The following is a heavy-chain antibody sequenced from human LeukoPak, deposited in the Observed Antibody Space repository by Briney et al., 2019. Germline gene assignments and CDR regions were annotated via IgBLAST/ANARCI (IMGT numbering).Heavy chain of an antibody. CDR1: GFTFSSYD. Sequence: GGSLRLSCAASGFTFSSYDIHWVRQATGKGLEWVSGIGTAGEIYYPGSVKGRFTISRENAKNSLYLQMNILRAGDTAVYYCARAAYSSTWYSRYFDLWGRGTLVTVSS. CDR3: ARAAYSSTWYSRYFDL. V-gene: IGHV3-13*01. D-gene: IGHD6-13*01. J-gene: IGHJ2*01. CDR2: IGTAGEI.